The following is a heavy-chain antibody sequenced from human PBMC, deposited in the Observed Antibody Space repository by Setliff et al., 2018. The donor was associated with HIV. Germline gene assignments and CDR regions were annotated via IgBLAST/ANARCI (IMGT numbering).Heavy chain of an antibody. D-gene: IGHD3-22*01. J-gene: IGHJ6*03. CDR3: ARDRYYDSSGYYYRDV. CDR2: IYHTGST. V-gene: IGHV4-39*07. CDR1: GGSINSTSYY. Sequence: SETLSLTCTVSGGSINSTSYYWGWIRQPPGNGLEWIGSIYHTGSTYYKPSLKSRVTMSVDTSKNQFSLKLSSVTAADTAVYYCARDRYYDSSGYYYRDVWGQGTTVTVSS.